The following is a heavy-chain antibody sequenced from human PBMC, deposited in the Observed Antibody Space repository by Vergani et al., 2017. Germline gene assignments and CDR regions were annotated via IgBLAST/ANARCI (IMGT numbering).Heavy chain of an antibody. D-gene: IGHD3-9*01. V-gene: IGHV1-24*01. CDR2: FDPEDGET. Sequence: QVQLVQSGAEVKKPGASVKVSCKASGYTLTELSMHWVRQAPGKGLEWMGGFDPEDGETIYAQKFQGRVTMTEDTSTDTAYMELSSLRSEDTAVYYCATVPPAYYDILTGYYHDAFDIWGQGTMVTVSS. J-gene: IGHJ3*02. CDR3: ATVPPAYYDILTGYYHDAFDI. CDR1: GYTLTELS.